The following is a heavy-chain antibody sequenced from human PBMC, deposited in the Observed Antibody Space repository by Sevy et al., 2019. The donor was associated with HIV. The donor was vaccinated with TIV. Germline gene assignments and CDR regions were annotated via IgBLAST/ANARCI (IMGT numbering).Heavy chain of an antibody. CDR3: AKDARLWFGELSVFDY. J-gene: IGHJ4*02. CDR2: ISGSGGST. V-gene: IGHV3-23*01. Sequence: GGSLRLSCAASGFTFSSYAMSWVRQAPGKGLEWVSAISGSGGSTYYAYSVKGRFTISRDNSKNTLYLQMNSLRAEDTAVYYCAKDARLWFGELSVFDYWGQGTLVTVSS. CDR1: GFTFSSYA. D-gene: IGHD3-10*01.